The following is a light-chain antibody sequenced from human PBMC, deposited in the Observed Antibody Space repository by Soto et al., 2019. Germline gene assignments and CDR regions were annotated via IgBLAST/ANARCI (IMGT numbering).Light chain of an antibody. CDR3: QQDGSSPPVT. Sequence: EIVLTQSPGTLSLSPGERATLSCRASQSVSSSYLAWYQQKPGQAPRLRIYGASSRATGIPDRFSGSGSGTDFTLTSSILEPEDFGVYYCQQDGSSPPVTFGQGTKLEIK. CDR2: GAS. V-gene: IGKV3-20*01. CDR1: QSVSSSY. J-gene: IGKJ2*01.